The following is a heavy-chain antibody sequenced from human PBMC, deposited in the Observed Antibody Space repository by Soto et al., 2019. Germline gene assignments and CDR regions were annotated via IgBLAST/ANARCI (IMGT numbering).Heavy chain of an antibody. CDR1: GGSISSGGYS. D-gene: IGHD3-22*01. Sequence: SETLSLTCAVSGGSISSGGYSWSWIRQPPGKGLEWIGYIYHSGSTYYNPSLKSRVTISVDRSKNQFSLKLSSVTAADTAVYYCSRDRVESGYPEYFQHWGQGTLVTVAS. V-gene: IGHV4-30-2*01. CDR3: SRDRVESGYPEYFQH. CDR2: IYHSGST. J-gene: IGHJ1*01.